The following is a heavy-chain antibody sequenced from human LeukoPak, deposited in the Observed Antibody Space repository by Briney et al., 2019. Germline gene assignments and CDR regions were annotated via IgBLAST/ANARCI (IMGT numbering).Heavy chain of an antibody. V-gene: IGHV1-69*04. CDR2: IIPILGIA. J-gene: IGHJ4*02. CDR1: GGTFSSYT. Sequence: SVKVSCKASGGTFSSYTISWVRQAPGRGLEWMGRIIPILGIANYAQKFQGRVTITADKSTSTAYMELSSLRSEDTAVYYCAREASSGWYFGYWGQGTLVTVSS. CDR3: AREASSGWYFGY. D-gene: IGHD6-19*01.